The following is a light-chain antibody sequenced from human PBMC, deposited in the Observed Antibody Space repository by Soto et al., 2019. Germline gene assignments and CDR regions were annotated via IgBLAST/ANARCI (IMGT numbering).Light chain of an antibody. V-gene: IGLV2-8*01. CDR1: SSDVGNYNY. Sequence: QSALTQPPSASGSPGQSVTISCIGTSSDVGNYNYVSWYQHHPGKAPKLMIFEVNKRLSGVPARFSGSKSDNTASLTISGLQAEDEADYYCSTFAVSFNDVFGSGTNLTVL. CDR2: EVN. J-gene: IGLJ1*01. CDR3: STFAVSFNDV.